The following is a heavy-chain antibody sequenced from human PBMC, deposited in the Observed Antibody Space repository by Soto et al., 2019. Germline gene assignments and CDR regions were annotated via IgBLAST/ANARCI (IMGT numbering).Heavy chain of an antibody. V-gene: IGHV1-69*06. Sequence: PSVKVSCKASGGTFSSYAISWVRQAPGQGLEWMGGIIPIFGTANYAQKFQGRVTITADKSTSTAYMELSSLRSEDTAVYYCARGRSSVNCSGGSCYYYYGMDVWGQGTTVTVSS. CDR1: GGTFSSYA. CDR3: ARGRSSVNCSGGSCYYYYGMDV. J-gene: IGHJ6*02. CDR2: IIPIFGTA. D-gene: IGHD2-15*01.